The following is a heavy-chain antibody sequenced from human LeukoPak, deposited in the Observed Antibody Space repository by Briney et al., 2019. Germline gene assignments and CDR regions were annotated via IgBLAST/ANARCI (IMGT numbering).Heavy chain of an antibody. Sequence: SQTLSLTCTVSGGSISSGGYYWSWIRQPPGKGLEWIGYIYHSGSTYYNPSLKSRVTISVDRSKNQFSLKLSSVTAADTAVYYCARDRAGDMVKSVPAFDIWGQGTMVTVSS. J-gene: IGHJ3*02. D-gene: IGHD5-18*01. CDR2: IYHSGST. CDR3: ARDRAGDMVKSVPAFDI. CDR1: GGSISSGGYY. V-gene: IGHV4-30-2*01.